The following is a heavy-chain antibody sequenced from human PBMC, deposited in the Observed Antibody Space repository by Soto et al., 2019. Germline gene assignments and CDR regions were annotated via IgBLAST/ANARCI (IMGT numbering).Heavy chain of an antibody. CDR2: ISGSGDST. D-gene: IGHD6-13*01. Sequence: EVQLLESGGGLVQPGGSLRLSCAASGFTFSSYARSWVRQAPGKGLEWVSVISGSGDSTYYAASVRGRFTISRDNSKNTLYLQMNSLRAEDTAVYYCAKDRDGAAAGPTKFYGMDVWGQGTTVTVSS. CDR3: AKDRDGAAAGPTKFYGMDV. CDR1: GFTFSSYA. J-gene: IGHJ6*02. V-gene: IGHV3-23*01.